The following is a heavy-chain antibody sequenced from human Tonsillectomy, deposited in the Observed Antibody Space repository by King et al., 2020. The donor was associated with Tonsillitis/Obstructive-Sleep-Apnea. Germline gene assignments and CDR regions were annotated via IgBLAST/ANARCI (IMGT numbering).Heavy chain of an antibody. V-gene: IGHV4-59*01. CDR2: IYYSGST. D-gene: IGHD1-26*01. CDR3: ARWERNWFDP. J-gene: IGHJ5*02. Sequence: VQLQESGPGLVKPSETLPLTCTVSGGSISSYYWSWIRQPPGKGLEWIGYIYYSGSTNYNPSLKSRVTISVDTSKNQFSLKLSSVTAADTAVYYCARWERNWFDPWGQGTLVTVSS. CDR1: GGSISSYY.